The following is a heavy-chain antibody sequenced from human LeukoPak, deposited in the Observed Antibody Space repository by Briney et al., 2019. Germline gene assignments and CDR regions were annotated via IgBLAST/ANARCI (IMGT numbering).Heavy chain of an antibody. V-gene: IGHV1-2*02. CDR1: GYTFTGYY. CDR2: INPRSGGT. CDR3: ARDGDAADFDI. Sequence: ASVWLARKASGYTFTGYYMHWVRQAPGQGLEWMGWINPRSGGTNYAQKFQGRVTMTRDTTISTAYMELSRLRSDDTAVYYCARDGDAADFDIWGQGTLVTVSS. J-gene: IGHJ3*02. D-gene: IGHD7-27*01.